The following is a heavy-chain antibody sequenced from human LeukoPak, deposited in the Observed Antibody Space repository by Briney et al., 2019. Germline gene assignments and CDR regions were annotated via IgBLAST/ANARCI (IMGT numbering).Heavy chain of an antibody. CDR3: APTFGDYSDFDS. D-gene: IGHD4-17*01. J-gene: IGHJ4*02. CDR1: GGSFSNYY. CDR2: ITHHGGT. V-gene: IGHV4-34*01. Sequence: SETLSLTCAVYGGSFSNYYLSWVRQPPGKGLEWIGEITHHGGTNYNPSLKSRVTISVDTSKNQFSLKLSSVAAADTAVYYCAPTFGDYSDFDSWGQGTLVTVSS.